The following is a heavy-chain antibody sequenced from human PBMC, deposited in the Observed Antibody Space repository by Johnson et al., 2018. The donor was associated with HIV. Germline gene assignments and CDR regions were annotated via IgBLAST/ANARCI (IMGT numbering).Heavy chain of an antibody. J-gene: IGHJ3*02. V-gene: IGHV3-30*03. Sequence: QVQLVESGGGLVKPGGSLRLSCAASGFTLSDFYMHWVRQAPAKGLEWVAVISYDGSDKYYADSLTGRFTISRDNVKNSLYLQMNSLRVEDAAVYYCVRGRDSSGDGGAFDIWGEGTVVTVSS. CDR1: GFTLSDFY. D-gene: IGHD1-26*01. CDR2: ISYDGSDK. CDR3: VRGRDSSGDGGAFDI.